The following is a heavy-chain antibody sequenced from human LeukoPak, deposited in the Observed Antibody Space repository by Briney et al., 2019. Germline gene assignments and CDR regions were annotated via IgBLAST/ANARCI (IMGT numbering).Heavy chain of an antibody. CDR1: GYIFIDHY. CDR2: INPDSGAT. D-gene: IGHD3-16*01. J-gene: IGHJ3*02. Sequence: GASVKVPCKASGYIFIDHYMHWVRQAPGQGLEWMGWINPDSGATNYAQKFQGGVTMTKDTSISTAYMELSGLRSDDTAVYYCARTVDPAYDAFDIWGQGTLVTVSS. CDR3: ARTVDPAYDAFDI. V-gene: IGHV1-2*02.